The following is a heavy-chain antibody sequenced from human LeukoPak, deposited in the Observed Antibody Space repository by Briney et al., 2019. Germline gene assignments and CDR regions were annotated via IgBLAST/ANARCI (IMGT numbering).Heavy chain of an antibody. J-gene: IGHJ4*02. CDR3: ARDLTYYDFWSGDIFGGEYYFDY. Sequence: GGSLRLSCAASGFTFSSYWMSWVRQAPGKGLEWVANIKQDGSEKYYVDSVKGRFTISRDNAKNSLYLQMNSLRAEDTAVYYCARDLTYYDFWSGDIFGGEYYFDYWGQGTLVTVSS. V-gene: IGHV3-7*01. CDR2: IKQDGSEK. D-gene: IGHD3-3*01. CDR1: GFTFSSYW.